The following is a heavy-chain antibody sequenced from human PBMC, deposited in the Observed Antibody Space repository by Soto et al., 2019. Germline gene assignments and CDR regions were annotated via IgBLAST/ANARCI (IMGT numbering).Heavy chain of an antibody. CDR3: ARESEDLTSNFDY. CDR2: ISSTTNYI. J-gene: IGHJ4*01. V-gene: IGHV3-21*06. CDR1: GFTFTRYS. Sequence: LRLSCAASGFTFTRYSMNWVRQAPGKGLEWVSSISSTTNYIYYGDSMKGRFTISRDNAKNSLYLEMNSLRAEDTAVYYCARESEDLTSNFDYWGHGTLVTVSS.